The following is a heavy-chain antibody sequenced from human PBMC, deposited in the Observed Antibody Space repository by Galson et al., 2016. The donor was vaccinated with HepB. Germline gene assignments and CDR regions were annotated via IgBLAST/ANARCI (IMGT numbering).Heavy chain of an antibody. V-gene: IGHV4-39*02. CDR3: VRGAFDY. CDR2: AFHTGSP. Sequence: SETLSLTCNVSGDSVSGGQDSWGWIRQPPGKGLEWVGTAFHTGSPFYNPSLRSRHTIVVDTSKKHISLSPTSVTAADTAVYYCVRGAFDYWGQGALVIVSS. CDR1: GDSVSGGQDS. J-gene: IGHJ4*02.